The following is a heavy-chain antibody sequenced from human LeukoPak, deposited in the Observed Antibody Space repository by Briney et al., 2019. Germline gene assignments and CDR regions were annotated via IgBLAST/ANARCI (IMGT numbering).Heavy chain of an antibody. Sequence: GGSLRLSCAASGFTFSDYTMNWVRQAPGKGLEWVSGINGGGGYTYYADSVKGRFTISRDNSKNTLYLHMNSLRAEDTALYFCARRFTYYFDYWGQGTLVTVSS. V-gene: IGHV3-23*01. D-gene: IGHD3-16*01. CDR1: GFTFSDYT. CDR3: ARRFTYYFDY. CDR2: INGGGGYT. J-gene: IGHJ4*02.